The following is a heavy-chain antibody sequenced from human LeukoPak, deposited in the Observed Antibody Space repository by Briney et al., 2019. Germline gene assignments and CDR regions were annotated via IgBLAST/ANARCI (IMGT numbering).Heavy chain of an antibody. V-gene: IGHV3-48*01. J-gene: IGHJ5*02. CDR1: GFTFSSYS. CDR2: ISGSSGII. CDR3: AKCVTGWPNWFDP. D-gene: IGHD6-19*01. Sequence: PGGSLRLSCAASGFTFSSYSMNWVRQAPGKGLEWVSYISGSSGIIDYADSVKGRFTISRDNSKNTLYLQMISLRAEDTALYYCAKCVTGWPNWFDPWGQGTLVTVSS.